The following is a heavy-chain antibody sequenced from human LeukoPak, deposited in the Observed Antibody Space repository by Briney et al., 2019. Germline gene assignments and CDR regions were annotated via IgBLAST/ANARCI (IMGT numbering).Heavy chain of an antibody. CDR2: IYYSGST. CDR3: ARARIMITFGGVIAPNYFDY. J-gene: IGHJ4*02. Sequence: SGTLSLTCTVSGGSISSGDYYWSWIPQPPGKGLEWIGYIYYSGSTYYNPSLKSRVTISVDTSKNQFSLKLSSVTAADTAVYYCARARIMITFGGVIAPNYFDYWGQGTLVTVSS. D-gene: IGHD3-16*02. CDR1: GGSISSGDYY. V-gene: IGHV4-30-4*01.